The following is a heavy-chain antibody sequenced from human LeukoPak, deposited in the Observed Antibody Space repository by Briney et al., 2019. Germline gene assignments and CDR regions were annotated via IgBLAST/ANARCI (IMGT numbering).Heavy chain of an antibody. CDR2: INNDGSIT. J-gene: IGHJ5*02. CDR1: GFTFSSYW. D-gene: IGHD1-26*01. Sequence: GGSLRLSCAASGFTFSSYWMHWVRQDPGKGLVWVSHINNDGSITNYADSVKGRFTISRDNSKKTLYLQMNSLRAEDTAVYYCAKGFGSYYSSGVFMASWGQGTLVTVSS. CDR3: AKGFGSYYSSGVFMAS. V-gene: IGHV3-74*01.